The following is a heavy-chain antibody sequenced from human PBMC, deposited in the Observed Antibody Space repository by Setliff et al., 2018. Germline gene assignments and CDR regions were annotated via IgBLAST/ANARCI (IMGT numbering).Heavy chain of an antibody. V-gene: IGHV3-21*01. CDR1: GFTVTSNY. D-gene: IGHD3-3*01. Sequence: PGGSLRLSCAASGFTVTSNYMSWVRQAPGKGLEWVSSISSISNYIYYADSVKGRFTISRDNAENSLYLQMNSLRPEDTAVYYCARVGIFGGGYFDFWGQGTLVTVSS. J-gene: IGHJ4*02. CDR2: ISSISNYI. CDR3: ARVGIFGGGYFDF.